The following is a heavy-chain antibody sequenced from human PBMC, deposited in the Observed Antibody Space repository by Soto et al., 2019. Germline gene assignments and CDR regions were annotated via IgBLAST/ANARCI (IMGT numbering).Heavy chain of an antibody. CDR2: ISYDGSNK. Sequence: ESGGGVVQPGRSLRLSCAASGFTFSSYAMHWVRQAPGKGLEWVAVISYDGSNKYYADSVKGRFTTSRDNSKNTREVQMNSLRAEDTAVDYCAGEGPGQWLVWYFQHWGQGTLVTVSS. D-gene: IGHD6-19*01. V-gene: IGHV3-30-3*01. CDR1: GFTFSSYA. CDR3: AGEGPGQWLVWYFQH. J-gene: IGHJ1*01.